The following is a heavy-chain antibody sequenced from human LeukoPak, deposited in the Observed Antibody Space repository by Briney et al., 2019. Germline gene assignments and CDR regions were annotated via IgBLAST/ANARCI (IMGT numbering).Heavy chain of an antibody. CDR2: ISITGGTT. CDR1: GFTFSNSE. V-gene: IGHV3-48*03. J-gene: IGHJ4*02. Sequence: GGSLRLSCAASGFTFSNSEMNWVRQAPGKGLEWLSFISITGGTTHYAVSVKGRFTISRDNAQSSLFLQMNNLRAEDTAVYYCGRLTAYYSDYWGQGTLVTVPS. CDR3: GRLTAYYSDY.